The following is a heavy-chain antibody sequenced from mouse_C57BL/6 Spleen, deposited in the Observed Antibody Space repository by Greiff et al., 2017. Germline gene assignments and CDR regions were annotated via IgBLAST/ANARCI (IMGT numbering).Heavy chain of an antibody. D-gene: IGHD2-3*01. J-gene: IGHJ4*01. V-gene: IGHV5-16*01. CDR1: GFTFSDYY. CDR2: INYDGSST. CDR3: ARDGDDGYYFMDY. Sequence: VQLKESEGGLVQPGSSMKLSCTASGFTFSDYYMAWVRQVPEKGLEWVANINYDGSSTYYLDSLKSRFIISRDNAKNILYLQMSSLKSEDTATYYCARDGDDGYYFMDYWGQGTSVTVSS.